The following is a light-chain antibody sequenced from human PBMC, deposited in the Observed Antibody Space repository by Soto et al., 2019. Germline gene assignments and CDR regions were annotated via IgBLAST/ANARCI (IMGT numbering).Light chain of an antibody. J-gene: IGLJ2*01. Sequence: QSVLTQPPSASGTPEQRVTISCSGRSSNIGSNTVNWYQQLPGTAHKLLIYSNNQRPSGVPDRFAGSKSGTSASLAIGGLQSEDEADYYCVAWDDRLNGPTIGGGTKLTVL. CDR3: VAWDDRLNGPT. CDR2: SNN. V-gene: IGLV1-44*01. CDR1: SSNIGSNT.